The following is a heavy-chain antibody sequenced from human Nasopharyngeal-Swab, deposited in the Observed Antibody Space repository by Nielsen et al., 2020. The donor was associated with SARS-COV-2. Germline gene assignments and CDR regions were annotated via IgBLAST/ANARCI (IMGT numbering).Heavy chain of an antibody. J-gene: IGHJ6*02. CDR1: GGSISSYY. D-gene: IGHD2-15*01. V-gene: IGHV4-59*08. Sequence: SETLSLTCTVSGGSISSYYWSWIRQPPGKGLEGIGYIYYSGSTNYNPSLKSRVTISVDTSKNQFSLKLSSVTAADTAVYYCARLQPYCSGGSCYYYYGMDVWGQGTTVTFSS. CDR2: IYYSGST. CDR3: ARLQPYCSGGSCYYYYGMDV.